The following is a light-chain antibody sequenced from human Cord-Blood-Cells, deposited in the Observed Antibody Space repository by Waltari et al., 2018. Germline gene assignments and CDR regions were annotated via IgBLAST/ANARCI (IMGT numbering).Light chain of an antibody. CDR2: QDS. V-gene: IGLV3-1*01. CDR3: QAWDSSTVV. J-gene: IGLJ2*01. CDR1: KMGANY. Sequence: SYELTQPPPVSVSPGPTASITCSGDKMGANYACWYQQKPGQSPVLVIYQDSKRPSGIPERFSGSNSGNTATLTISGTQAMDEADYYCQAWDSSTVVFGGGTKLTVL.